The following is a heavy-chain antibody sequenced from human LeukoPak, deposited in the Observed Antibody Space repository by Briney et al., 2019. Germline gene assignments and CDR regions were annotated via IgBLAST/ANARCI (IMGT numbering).Heavy chain of an antibody. D-gene: IGHD5-18*01. CDR1: GFTFNDYA. Sequence: GGSLRLSCEASGFTFNDYAMFWVRQVPGKGLEWVSGITWNSEIIGYADSVKGRFTISRDDSKNTLYLQMNSLKTEDTAVYYCTTDPPWIQLWLQPDYWGQGTLVTVSS. CDR2: ITWNSEII. V-gene: IGHV3-9*01. CDR3: TTDPPWIQLWLQPDY. J-gene: IGHJ4*02.